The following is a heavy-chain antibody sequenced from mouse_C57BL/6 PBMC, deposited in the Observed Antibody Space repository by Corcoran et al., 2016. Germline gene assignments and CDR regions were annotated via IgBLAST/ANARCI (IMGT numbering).Heavy chain of an antibody. J-gene: IGHJ2*01. CDR1: GYTFTDYN. CDR2: INPNNGGT. V-gene: IGHV1-18*01. CDR3: ARLDYYGSSYDY. Sequence: EVQLQQSGPELVKPGASVKISCKASGYTFTDYNMDWVKQSHGKSLEWIGDINPNNGGTIYNQKFKGKATLTVDKSSSTAYMELRSLTSEDTAVYYCARLDYYGSSYDYWGQGTTLTVSS. D-gene: IGHD1-1*01.